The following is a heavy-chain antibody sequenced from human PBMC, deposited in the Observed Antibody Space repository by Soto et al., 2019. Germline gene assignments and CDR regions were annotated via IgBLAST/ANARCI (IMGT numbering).Heavy chain of an antibody. D-gene: IGHD3-16*01. J-gene: IGHJ6*04. V-gene: IGHV3-48*02. CDR2: ISRRSSLI. Sequence: PWGSLRLSCTASGFTFSSHSFNWVRQDPGHGLEWVAYISRRSSLILYADSVRGRFVISRDNALNSLYLHMNSPRDEDTATYYCVRERGELSSGLFFERWGKGTTLTVSS. CDR3: VRERGELSSGLFFER. CDR1: GFTFSSHS.